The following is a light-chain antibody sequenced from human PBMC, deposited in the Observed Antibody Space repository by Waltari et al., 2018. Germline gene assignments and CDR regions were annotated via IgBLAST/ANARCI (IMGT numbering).Light chain of an antibody. Sequence: QSVLTQPPSASGTPGQRATISCSGSSSTTRSTYGTWYQQLPGTAPKLLIYRNNQRPSGVPDRFSGSKAGTSASLAVSGLRSEDEADYYFTTWDDRLSGPGVFGGGTKLTVL. CDR3: TTWDDRLSGPGV. J-gene: IGLJ3*02. V-gene: IGLV1-47*01. CDR2: RNN. CDR1: SSTTRSTY.